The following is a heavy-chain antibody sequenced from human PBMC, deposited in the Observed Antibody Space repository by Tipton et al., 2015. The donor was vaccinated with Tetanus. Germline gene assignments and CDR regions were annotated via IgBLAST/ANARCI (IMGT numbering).Heavy chain of an antibody. D-gene: IGHD6-25*01. CDR2: IYYTGNT. V-gene: IGHV4-31*02. Sequence: LRLSCTVSGGSIRSGGFYWSWIRQHPVKGLEWIGYIYYTGNTYYNPSLKSRVTISVDTSKNQFSLKLSSVTAADTAVYYCARRSASARFDDWGQGTLVTVSS. J-gene: IGHJ4*02. CDR1: GGSIRSGGFY. CDR3: ARRSASARFDD.